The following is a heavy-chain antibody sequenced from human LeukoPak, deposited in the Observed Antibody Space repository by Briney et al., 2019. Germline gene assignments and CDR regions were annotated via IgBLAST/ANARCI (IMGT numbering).Heavy chain of an antibody. J-gene: IGHJ4*02. CDR3: ARGGDGGYGSGSYLAY. CDR2: STHTGST. D-gene: IGHD3-10*01. CDR1: GGSFSGYY. Sequence: SETLSLTCAVYGGSFSGYYWSWIRQPPGKGLEWVGESTHTGSTNYNSSLKSRVTISVDTSKNQVSLTLSSVTAADTAVYYCARGGDGGYGSGSYLAYWSQGTLVTVTS. V-gene: IGHV4-34*01.